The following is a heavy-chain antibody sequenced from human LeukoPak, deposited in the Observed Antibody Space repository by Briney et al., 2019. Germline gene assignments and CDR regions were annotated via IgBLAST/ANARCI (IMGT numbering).Heavy chain of an antibody. CDR3: AKSYDYFDY. V-gene: IGHV3-30*02. Sequence: GGSLRLSCAASGFSFSDYYMSWIRQAPGKGLEWVAFIRYDGSNKYYADSVKGRFTISRDNSKNTLYLQMNSLRAEDTAVYYCAKSYDYFDYWGQGTLVTVSS. CDR1: GFSFSDYY. D-gene: IGHD4-17*01. CDR2: IRYDGSNK. J-gene: IGHJ4*02.